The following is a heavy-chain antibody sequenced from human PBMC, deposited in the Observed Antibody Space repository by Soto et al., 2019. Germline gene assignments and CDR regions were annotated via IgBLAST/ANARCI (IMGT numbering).Heavy chain of an antibody. J-gene: IGHJ4*02. V-gene: IGHV3-9*01. CDR1: GFTFDDYA. CDR2: ISWNSGSI. Sequence: SLKISCAASGFTFDDYAMHWVRQAPGKGLEWVSGISWNSGSIGYADSVKGRFTISRDNAKNSLYLQMNSLRAEATALYYCAKDIGGYCSSTSCPLDWGQGTLVTAPQ. D-gene: IGHD2-2*01. CDR3: AKDIGGYCSSTSCPLD.